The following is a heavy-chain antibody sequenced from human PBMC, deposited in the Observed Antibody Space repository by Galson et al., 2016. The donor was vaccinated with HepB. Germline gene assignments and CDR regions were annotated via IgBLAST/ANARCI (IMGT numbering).Heavy chain of an antibody. D-gene: IGHD3-22*01. Sequence: SETLSLTCAVSGDSINSNYWWTWVRQPPEKGLEWIGEIYHTGSTNYNPSLKSRVTISVDKSKKQFSLKLASVTAADTAVYYCAIVINTSGYFYQDAFDIWGQGTMVTVST. V-gene: IGHV4-4*02. CDR3: AIVINTSGYFYQDAFDI. J-gene: IGHJ3*02. CDR1: GDSINSNYW. CDR2: IYHTGST.